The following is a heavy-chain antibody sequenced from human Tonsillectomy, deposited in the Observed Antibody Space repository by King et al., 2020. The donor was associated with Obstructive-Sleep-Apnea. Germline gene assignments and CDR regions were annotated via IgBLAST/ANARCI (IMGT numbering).Heavy chain of an antibody. CDR2: ISNDGSNK. V-gene: IGHV3-30-3*01. J-gene: IGHJ4*02. Sequence: VQLVESGGGVVQPGRSLRLSCGASGFTFSSHAMHWVRQAPGKGLEWVAVISNDGSNKFYADSVKGRLTISRDNSKNTLSMQMNSLRAEDTAVYYCARDGSSTCYPRSRFDFWGRGTLVTVSS. CDR3: ARDGSSTCYPRSRFDF. CDR1: GFTFSSHA. D-gene: IGHD2-2*01.